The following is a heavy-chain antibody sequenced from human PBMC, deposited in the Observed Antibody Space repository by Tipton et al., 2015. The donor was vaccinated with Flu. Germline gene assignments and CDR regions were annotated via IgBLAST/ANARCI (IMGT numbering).Heavy chain of an antibody. CDR2: IYTSGST. Sequence: TLSLTCTVSGDSISSGTHYWSWIRQPAGKGLEWIGRIYTSGSTNYNPSLKTRVTRAEDTSKNQFSLKLSSVTAADTAVYYRARDDGDYGSESYHYYYGMDVWGQGTTVNGSS. J-gene: IGHJ6*02. CDR3: ARDDGDYGSESYHYYYGMDV. V-gene: IGHV4-61*02. D-gene: IGHD3-10*01. CDR1: GDSISSGTHY.